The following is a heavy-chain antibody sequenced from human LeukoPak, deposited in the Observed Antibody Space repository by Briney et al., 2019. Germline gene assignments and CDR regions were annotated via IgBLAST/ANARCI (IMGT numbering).Heavy chain of an antibody. D-gene: IGHD3-10*01. CDR1: GFPYSIAW. CDR3: TTDYYGSGSYPDAFDI. CDR2: IKCKTDGGTP. V-gene: IGHV3-15*01. J-gene: IGHJ3*02. Sequence: GGPLRLSCAASGFPYSIAWMRWVRQAPGKGGEWVGRIKCKTDGGTPDHAAPVKGRFIISRDDSKNTLYLQMNSLKTEDTAVYYCTTDYYGSGSYPDAFDIWGRGTMVTVSS.